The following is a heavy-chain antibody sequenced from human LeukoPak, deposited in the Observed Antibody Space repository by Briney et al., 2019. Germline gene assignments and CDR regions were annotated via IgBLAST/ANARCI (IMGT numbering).Heavy chain of an antibody. CDR3: AKGGGGSCYSPSDY. Sequence: GGSLRLSCAASGFTFSSYGMHWVRQAPGKGLEWVAVISYDGSNKYYADSVKGRFTISRDNSKNTLYLQMNSLIAEDTAVYYCAKGGGGSCYSPSDYWGQGTLVTVSS. D-gene: IGHD2-15*01. CDR2: ISYDGSNK. J-gene: IGHJ4*02. CDR1: GFTFSSYG. V-gene: IGHV3-30*18.